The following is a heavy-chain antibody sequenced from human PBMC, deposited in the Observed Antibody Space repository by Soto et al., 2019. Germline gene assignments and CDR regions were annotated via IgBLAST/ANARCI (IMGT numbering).Heavy chain of an antibody. CDR1: GGSISSGDYY. J-gene: IGHJ6*03. CDR2: IYYSGST. Sequence: SETLSLTCTVSGGSISSGDYYWSWIRQPPGKGLEWIGYIYYSGSTYYNPSLKSRVTISVDTSKNQFSLKLSSVTAADTAVYYCARDRYDYGDSRGYYYMDVWGKGTTVTVSS. V-gene: IGHV4-30-4*01. CDR3: ARDRYDYGDSRGYYYMDV. D-gene: IGHD4-17*01.